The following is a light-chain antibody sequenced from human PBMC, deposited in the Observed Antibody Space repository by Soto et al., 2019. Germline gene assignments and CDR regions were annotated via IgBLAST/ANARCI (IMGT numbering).Light chain of an antibody. CDR3: SSYTTSSTYV. J-gene: IGLJ1*01. CDR2: SSN. V-gene: IGLV1-44*01. CDR1: SSNIGTNT. Sequence: QSALTQPPSASGTPGQRVTISCSGSSSNIGTNTVNWYQQFPRSAPKLLMYSSNQRPSGVPDRFSGSKSGNTASLTISGLQAEDEADYYCSSYTTSSTYVFGTGTKVTVL.